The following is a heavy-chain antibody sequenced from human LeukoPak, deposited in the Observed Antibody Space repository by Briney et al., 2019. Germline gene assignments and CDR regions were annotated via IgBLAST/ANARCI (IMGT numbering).Heavy chain of an antibody. Sequence: SETLSLTCAVYGGSFGGYYWSWIRQPPGKGLEWIGEINHSGSTNYNPSLKSRVTISVDTSKNQFSLKLSSVTAADTAVYYCARGLGIVATTEYYFDYWGQGTLVTVSS. CDR3: ARGLGIVATTEYYFDY. D-gene: IGHD5-12*01. V-gene: IGHV4-34*01. CDR1: GGSFGGYY. J-gene: IGHJ4*02. CDR2: INHSGST.